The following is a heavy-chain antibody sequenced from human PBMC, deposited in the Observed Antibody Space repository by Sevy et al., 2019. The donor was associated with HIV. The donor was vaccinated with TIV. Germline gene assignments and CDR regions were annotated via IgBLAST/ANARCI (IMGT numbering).Heavy chain of an antibody. CDR1: GFTFSSHW. CDR3: AAQGIGDGYTSGY. Sequence: GGSLRLSCAASGFTFSSHWMSWVRQAPGKGLEWVANIKQDGSEKYYVDSVKGRFTISRDNAKNSLYLQMNSLRADDTAVYYCAAQGIGDGYTSGYWGQGTLVTVSS. J-gene: IGHJ4*02. V-gene: IGHV3-7*01. CDR2: IKQDGSEK. D-gene: IGHD5-12*01.